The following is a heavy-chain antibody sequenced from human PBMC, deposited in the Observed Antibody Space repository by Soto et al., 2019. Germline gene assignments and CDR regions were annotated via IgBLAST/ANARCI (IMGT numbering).Heavy chain of an antibody. J-gene: IGHJ3*02. V-gene: IGHV1-69*13. CDR1: GVTFSSYA. CDR3: AREKGGNWAFYGI. Sequence: GASVKVSCKASGVTFSSYAISWVRQAPVQGLEWMGGIIPIFGTANYAQKFQGRVTITADESTSTAYMELSSLRPEDTAVYYCAREKGGNWAFYGIWGQGTRVTVSS. D-gene: IGHD7-27*01. CDR2: IIPIFGTA.